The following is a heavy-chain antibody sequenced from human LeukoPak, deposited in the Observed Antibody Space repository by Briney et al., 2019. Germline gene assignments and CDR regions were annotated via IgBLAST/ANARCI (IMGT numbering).Heavy chain of an antibody. CDR1: GFTFGSYA. Sequence: GGSLRLSCAASGFTFGSYAMSWVRQAPGKGLEWVSSISGSGDNTYSVDPVRGRFTISRDNSKNTLYLQMNSLRAEDTAAYYCAKGISAYANNWFDPWGQGTLVTVSS. J-gene: IGHJ5*02. D-gene: IGHD5-12*01. V-gene: IGHV3-23*01. CDR2: ISGSGDNT. CDR3: AKGISAYANNWFDP.